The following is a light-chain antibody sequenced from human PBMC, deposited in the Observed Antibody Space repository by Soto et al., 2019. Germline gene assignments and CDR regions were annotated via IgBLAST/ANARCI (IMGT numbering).Light chain of an antibody. V-gene: IGLV2-23*02. J-gene: IGLJ1*01. CDR1: SSDVGSSNL. CDR2: EVS. CDR3: CSYAGSSTHV. Sequence: QPDLTQPASVSGSPGQSITFSCTGTSSDVGSSNLVSWYQQHPGKAPKLLIYEVSKRPSGVSNRFSGSKSGNTASLTISGLQAEDEADYYCCSYAGSSTHVFGTGTKVTVL.